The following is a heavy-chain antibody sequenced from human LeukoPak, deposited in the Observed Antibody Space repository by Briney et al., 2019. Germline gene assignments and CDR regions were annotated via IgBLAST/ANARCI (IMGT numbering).Heavy chain of an antibody. CDR3: ARLSYSSSFRLYFDY. D-gene: IGHD6-13*01. CDR1: GYTFTSYG. J-gene: IGHJ4*02. Sequence: ASVKVSCKASGYTFTSYGISWVRQAPGQGLEWMGWISAYNGNTNYAQKLQGRVTMTTDTSTSTAYMELRSLRSDDTAVYYCARLSYSSSFRLYFDYWGQGTLVTVSS. CDR2: ISAYNGNT. V-gene: IGHV1-18*01.